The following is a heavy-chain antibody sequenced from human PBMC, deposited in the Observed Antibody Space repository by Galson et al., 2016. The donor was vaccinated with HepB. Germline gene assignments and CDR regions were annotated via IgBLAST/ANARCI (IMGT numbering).Heavy chain of an antibody. J-gene: IGHJ4*02. CDR2: IYYSGST. CDR3: ARHSSYYGNFDY. D-gene: IGHD2-15*01. Sequence: SETLSLTCTVSGGSISSSSYYWGWIRQPPGKGLEWIGSIYYSGSTYYNPSLKSRVTISVDTSKNQFSLNLSSVTAADTAVYYCARHSSYYGNFDYWGQGTLVAVPA. V-gene: IGHV4-39*01. CDR1: GGSISSSSYY.